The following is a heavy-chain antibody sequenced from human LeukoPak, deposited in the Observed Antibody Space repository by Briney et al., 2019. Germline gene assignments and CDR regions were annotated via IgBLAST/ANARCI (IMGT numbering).Heavy chain of an antibody. CDR2: IYHSGST. V-gene: IGHV4-38-2*01. J-gene: IGHJ4*02. CDR1: GYSISSGYY. CDR3: ARHTRGYNYGLVY. Sequence: PSETLSLTCAVSGYSISSGYYWGWIRQPPGKGLEWIGTIYHSGSTYYNPSLKSRVTMSVDTSKNQFSLNLSSVTAADTALYYCARHTRGYNYGLVYWGQGTLVTVSS. D-gene: IGHD5-18*01.